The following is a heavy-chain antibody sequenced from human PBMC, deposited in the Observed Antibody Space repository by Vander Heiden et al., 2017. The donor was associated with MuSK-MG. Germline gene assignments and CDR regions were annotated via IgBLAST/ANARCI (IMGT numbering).Heavy chain of an antibody. CDR2: ISSSSSYI. J-gene: IGHJ3*02. CDR3: ARDPIVGATPSFDI. Sequence: EVQLVESGGGLVKPGGSLRLSCAASGFTFSSYSMTWVRQAPGKGLEWVSSISSSSSYIYYADSVKGRFTISRDNAKNSLYLQMNSLRAEDTAVYYCARDPIVGATPSFDIWGQGTMVTVSS. D-gene: IGHD1-26*01. V-gene: IGHV3-21*01. CDR1: GFTFSSYS.